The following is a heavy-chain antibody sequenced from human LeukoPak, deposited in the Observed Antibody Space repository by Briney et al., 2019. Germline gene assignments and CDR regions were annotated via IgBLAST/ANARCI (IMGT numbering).Heavy chain of an antibody. D-gene: IGHD2-2*01. CDR2: ISAHNGNT. CDR3: ARAIVVVPADSNFDY. J-gene: IGHJ4*02. Sequence: ASVKVSCKASGYTFTSYGISWVRQAPGQGLEWMGWISAHNGNTNYAQKLQGRVTMTTDTSTSTAYMELRSLRSDDTAVYYCARAIVVVPADSNFDYWGQGTLVTVSS. CDR1: GYTFTSYG. V-gene: IGHV1-18*01.